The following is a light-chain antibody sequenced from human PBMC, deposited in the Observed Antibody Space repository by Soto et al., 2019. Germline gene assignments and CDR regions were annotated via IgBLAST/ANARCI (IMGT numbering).Light chain of an antibody. CDR2: GAS. V-gene: IGKV3-15*01. Sequence: EIVMTQSPATLSVSPGERATLSCRASQSISSNLAWYQQRPGQAPRLLIYGASTRATGIPARFSGSGCGTEFNLTISSLQSEDFAVYYCQQYNNWLTFGGGTKVEIK. CDR1: QSISSN. CDR3: QQYNNWLT. J-gene: IGKJ4*01.